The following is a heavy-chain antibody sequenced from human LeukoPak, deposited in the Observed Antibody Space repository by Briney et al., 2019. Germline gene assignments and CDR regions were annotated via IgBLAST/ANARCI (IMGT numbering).Heavy chain of an antibody. CDR1: GYTFTGYY. Sequence: EASVKVSCTASGYTFTGYYTHWVRQAPGQGLEWMGWINPNSGGTNYAQKFQGRVTMTRDTSIRTAYMELSRLRSNDTAVYYCAATMVRGAGVYHLDYWGQGTLVTVSS. J-gene: IGHJ4*02. CDR3: AATMVRGAGVYHLDY. V-gene: IGHV1-2*02. CDR2: INPNSGGT. D-gene: IGHD3-10*01.